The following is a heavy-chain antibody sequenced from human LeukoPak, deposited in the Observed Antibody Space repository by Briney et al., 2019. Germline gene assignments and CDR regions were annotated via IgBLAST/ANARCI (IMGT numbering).Heavy chain of an antibody. CDR2: IYHSGST. V-gene: IGHV4-30-2*01. CDR1: GGSISSGGYS. J-gene: IGHJ5*02. Sequence: SQTLSLTCAVSGGSISSGGYSWSWIRQPPGKGLEWIGYIYHSGSTYYNPSLKSRVTISVDTSKNQFSLKLSSVTAADTAVYYCARVYSSSSYNWFDPWGQGTLVTVSS. D-gene: IGHD6-6*01. CDR3: ARVYSSSSYNWFDP.